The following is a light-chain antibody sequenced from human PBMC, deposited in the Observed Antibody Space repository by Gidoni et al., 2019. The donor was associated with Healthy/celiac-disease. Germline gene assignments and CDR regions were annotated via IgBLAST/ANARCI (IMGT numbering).Light chain of an antibody. CDR2: AAS. CDR3: QKYNSAPPFT. V-gene: IGKV1-27*01. Sequence: DIQMTQSPSSLSASVGDRVTITCRASQGISNYLAWYQQKPRKVPKLLIYAASTLQSGVPSRFSGSGSGTDFTLTISSLQPEDVATSYCQKYNSAPPFTFGPGTKVDIK. CDR1: QGISNY. J-gene: IGKJ3*01.